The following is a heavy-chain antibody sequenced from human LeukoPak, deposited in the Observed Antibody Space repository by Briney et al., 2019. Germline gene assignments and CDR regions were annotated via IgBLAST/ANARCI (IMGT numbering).Heavy chain of an antibody. Sequence: PGGSLRLSCAASGFTFSSYGMSWVRQAPGKGLEWVSAISGSGGSTYYADSVKGRFTISRDNSKNTLYLQMNSLRVEDTAVYYCASRVLGATNPFDYWGQGTLVTVSS. J-gene: IGHJ4*02. D-gene: IGHD1-26*01. CDR2: ISGSGGST. CDR1: GFTFSSYG. V-gene: IGHV3-23*01. CDR3: ASRVLGATNPFDY.